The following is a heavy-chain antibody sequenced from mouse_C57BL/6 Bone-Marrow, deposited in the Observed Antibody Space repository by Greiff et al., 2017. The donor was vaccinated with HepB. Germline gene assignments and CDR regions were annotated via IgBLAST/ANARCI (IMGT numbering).Heavy chain of an antibody. D-gene: IGHD2-3*01. CDR1: GFNIKDYY. CDR3: TTLIYDGYPSYAMDY. Sequence: EVKLMESGAELVRPGASVKLSCTASGFNIKDYYMHWVKQRPEQGLEWIGRIDPEDGDTESAPKFQGKATMTADPSSNTAYLQLSSLTSEDTAVYYCTTLIYDGYPSYAMDYWGQGTSVTVSS. CDR2: IDPEDGDT. V-gene: IGHV14-1*01. J-gene: IGHJ4*01.